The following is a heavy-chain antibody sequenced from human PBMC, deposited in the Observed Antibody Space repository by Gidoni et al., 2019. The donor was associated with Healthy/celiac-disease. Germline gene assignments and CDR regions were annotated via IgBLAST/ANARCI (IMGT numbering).Heavy chain of an antibody. CDR1: GGSFSGYY. Sequence: QVQLQQWGAGLLKPSETLSLTCPVYGGSFSGYYWGWIRLPPGKGLEWIGEINHSGSTNYNPSLKSRVTISVDTSKNQFSLKLSSVTAADTAVYYCARDSSGFDWGQGTLVTVSS. CDR2: INHSGST. J-gene: IGHJ4*02. CDR3: ARDSSGFD. D-gene: IGHD3-22*01. V-gene: IGHV4-34*01.